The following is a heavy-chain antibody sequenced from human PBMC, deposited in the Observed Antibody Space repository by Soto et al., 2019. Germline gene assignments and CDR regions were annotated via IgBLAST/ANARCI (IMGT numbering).Heavy chain of an antibody. Sequence: SETLSLTCTVYGGSISSYYWSWIRQPPGKGLEWIGYIYYSGSTNYNPSLKSRVTISVDTSKNQFSLKLSSVTAADTAVYYCAREAYYYDSSGYYHKGVFDYWGQGTLVTVSS. D-gene: IGHD3-22*01. CDR2: IYYSGST. CDR1: GGSISSYY. CDR3: AREAYYYDSSGYYHKGVFDY. J-gene: IGHJ4*02. V-gene: IGHV4-59*01.